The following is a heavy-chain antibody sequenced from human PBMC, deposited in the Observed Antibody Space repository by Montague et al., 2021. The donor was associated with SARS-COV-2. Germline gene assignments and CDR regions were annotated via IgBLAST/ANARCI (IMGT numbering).Heavy chain of an antibody. CDR1: GGSISSNNYY. D-gene: IGHD5-12*01. V-gene: IGHV4-39*02. CDR3: ARRGRKHLLVATTIYCFDF. J-gene: IGHJ3*01. CDR2: IYDSGST. Sequence: SETLSLTCTVSGGSISSNNYYWGWIRQPPGKGLEWIGIIYDSGSTFDNPSLKSRVTISVHTSKNHFSLKLNSVTAADAAVYYCARRGRKHLLVATTIYCFDFWGQGTMVTVSS.